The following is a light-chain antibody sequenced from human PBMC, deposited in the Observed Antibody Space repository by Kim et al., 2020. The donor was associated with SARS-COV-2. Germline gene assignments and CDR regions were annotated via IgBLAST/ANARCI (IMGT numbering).Light chain of an antibody. CDR3: QQSYSTPPWT. CDR1: QSISSY. J-gene: IGKJ1*01. V-gene: IGKV1-39*01. CDR2: AAS. Sequence: DIQMTQSPSSLSASVGDRVTITCRASQSISSYLNWYQQKPGKAPKLLIYAASSLQSGVPSRFSGSVSGTDFTLTISSLQPEDCATYYCQQSYSTPPWTFGQGTQVDIK.